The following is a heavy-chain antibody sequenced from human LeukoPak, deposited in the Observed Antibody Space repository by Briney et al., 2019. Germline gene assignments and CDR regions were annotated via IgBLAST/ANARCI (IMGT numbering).Heavy chain of an antibody. J-gene: IGHJ5*02. Sequence: GGSLRLSCAASGFTFSSYGMHWVRQAPGKGLEMVAVISYDGSNKYYADSVKGRFTISRDNSKNTLYLKMNSLRAEDTAVYYCAKKVIAAAGMGYNWFDPWGQGTLVTVSS. CDR2: ISYDGSNK. CDR1: GFTFSSYG. CDR3: AKKVIAAAGMGYNWFDP. V-gene: IGHV3-30*18. D-gene: IGHD6-13*01.